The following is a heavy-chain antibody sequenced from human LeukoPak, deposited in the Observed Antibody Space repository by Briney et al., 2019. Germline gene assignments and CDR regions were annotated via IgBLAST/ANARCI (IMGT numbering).Heavy chain of an antibody. J-gene: IGHJ6*02. V-gene: IGHV3-23*01. CDR1: GFTFSSYA. D-gene: IGHD1-26*01. Sequence: GGSLRLSCAASGFTFSSYAMSWVRQAPGKGLEWVSAISASGGSTYYADSVKGRFTISRDNSKNTLYLQMNSLRAEDTAVYYCAKGGSGSSLGYGMDVWGQGTTVTVSS. CDR2: ISASGGST. CDR3: AKGGSGSSLGYGMDV.